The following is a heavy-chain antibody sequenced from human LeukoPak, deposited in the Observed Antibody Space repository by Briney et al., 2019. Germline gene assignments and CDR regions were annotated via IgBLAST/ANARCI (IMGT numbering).Heavy chain of an antibody. J-gene: IGHJ3*02. Sequence: GRSLRLSCAASGFTFSDYAMHWVRQAPGKGLEWVAVISYDGSNKYYADSVKGRFTISRDNSKNTLYLQMNSLRVEDTAVYYCARVIVATNTFDAFDIWGQGTMVTVSS. D-gene: IGHD5-12*01. CDR3: ARVIVATNTFDAFDI. CDR2: ISYDGSNK. V-gene: IGHV3-30*14. CDR1: GFTFSDYA.